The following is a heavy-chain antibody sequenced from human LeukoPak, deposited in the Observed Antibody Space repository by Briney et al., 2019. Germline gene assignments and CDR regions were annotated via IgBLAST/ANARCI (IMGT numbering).Heavy chain of an antibody. J-gene: IGHJ4*02. D-gene: IGHD2-15*01. CDR1: GFTFSSYA. Sequence: GGSLRLSCAASGFTFSSYAMHWVRQAPGKGLEWVAVISYDGSNKYYADSVKGRFTISRDNSKNTLYLQMNSLRAEDTAVYYCACVDRTLIDYWGQGTLVTVSS. CDR2: ISYDGSNK. CDR3: ACVDRTLIDY. V-gene: IGHV3-30-3*01.